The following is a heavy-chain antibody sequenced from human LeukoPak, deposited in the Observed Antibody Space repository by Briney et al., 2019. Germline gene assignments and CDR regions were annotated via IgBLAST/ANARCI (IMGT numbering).Heavy chain of an antibody. CDR1: GLTFSSYA. CDR3: ATEKGDSPDY. Sequence: PGGSLRLSCAAPGLTFSSYAMSWVRQAPGKGLEWVSAISGSGGSTYYADSVKGRFTISRDNSKNTLYLQMNSLRAEDTAVYYCATEKGDSPDYWGQGTLVTVSS. D-gene: IGHD2-21*01. CDR2: ISGSGGST. V-gene: IGHV3-23*01. J-gene: IGHJ4*02.